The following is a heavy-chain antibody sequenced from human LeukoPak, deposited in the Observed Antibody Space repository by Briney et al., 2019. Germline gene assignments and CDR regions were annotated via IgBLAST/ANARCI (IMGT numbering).Heavy chain of an antibody. CDR2: ISGSGGAT. CDR3: AKKVITYYYGMDV. V-gene: IGHV3-23*01. Sequence: PGGSLRLSCAASGFTFSNYAMSRVRQAPGKGLEWVSGISGSGGATYYADSVKGRFTISRDNSKNTLYLQMSGLRAEDTAVYYCAKKVITYYYGMDVWGQGTTVTVSS. J-gene: IGHJ6*02. CDR1: GFTFSNYA. D-gene: IGHD2-21*01.